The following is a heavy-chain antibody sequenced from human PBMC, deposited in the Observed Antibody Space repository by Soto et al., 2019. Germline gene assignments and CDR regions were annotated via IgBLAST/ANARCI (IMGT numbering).Heavy chain of an antibody. J-gene: IGHJ4*02. D-gene: IGHD6-13*01. CDR2: IYYSGST. CDR1: GGSISSSSYY. CDR3: ASRHSSSLFDY. V-gene: IGHV4-39*01. Sequence: QLQLQESGPGLVKPSETLSLTCTVSGGSISSSSYYWGWIRQPPGKGLEWIGNIYYSGSTYYNPSLKSRVTIAVDTPKTPFSLKLSSVTAADTAVYYGASRHSSSLFDYWGQGTLVTVSS.